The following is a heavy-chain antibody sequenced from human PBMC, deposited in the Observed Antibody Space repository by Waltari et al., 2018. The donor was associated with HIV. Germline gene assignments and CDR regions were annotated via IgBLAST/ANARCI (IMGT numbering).Heavy chain of an antibody. CDR3: ARRGSSASPLTL. D-gene: IGHD3-10*01. CDR2: INHGGDT. Sequence: QVQLQQWGAGLLKPSETLSLTCSVYGGSFPNFYWHLIRQTPDEGLQWIGEINHGGDTNVNPSLNSRVIMSIDTSKYEISLNLTSVSVADTALYFCARRGSSASPLTLWGRGSRVTVSS. J-gene: IGHJ4*02. CDR1: GGSFPNFY. V-gene: IGHV4-34*01.